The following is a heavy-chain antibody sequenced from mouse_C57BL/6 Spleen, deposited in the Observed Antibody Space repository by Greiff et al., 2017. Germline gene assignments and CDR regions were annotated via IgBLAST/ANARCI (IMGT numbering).Heavy chain of an antibody. CDR2: ISSGSSTI. Sequence: EVKLMESGGGLVKPGGSLKLSCAASGFTFSDYGMHWVRQAPEKGLEWVAYISSGSSTIYYADTVKGRFTISRDNAKNTLFLQMTSLRSEDTAMYYCANYYGSRSYWYFDVWGTGTTVTVSS. CDR1: GFTFSDYG. CDR3: ANYYGSRSYWYFDV. V-gene: IGHV5-17*01. J-gene: IGHJ1*03. D-gene: IGHD1-1*01.